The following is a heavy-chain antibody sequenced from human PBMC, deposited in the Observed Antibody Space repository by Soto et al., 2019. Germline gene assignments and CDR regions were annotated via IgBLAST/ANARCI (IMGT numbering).Heavy chain of an antibody. D-gene: IGHD3-22*01. CDR2: INHSGST. V-gene: IGHV4-34*01. CDR3: AREVASFGYHHVDS. CDR1: GGSFSGYY. J-gene: IGHJ4*02. Sequence: SDTLSLTCAVYGGSFSGYYWSWIRQPPGKGLEWIGEINHSGSTNYNPSLKSRVTISVDTSKNQFSLRLNSVSAADTAVYYCAREVASFGYHHVDSWGKGALVTVS.